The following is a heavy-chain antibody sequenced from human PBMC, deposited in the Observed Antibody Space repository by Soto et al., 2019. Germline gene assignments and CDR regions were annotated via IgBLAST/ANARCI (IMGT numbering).Heavy chain of an antibody. CDR3: ASGGSSLNFDS. V-gene: IGHV3-74*01. Sequence: EVQLVESGGGLVQPGGSLRLSCAASGFTFRSYWMQWVRQAPGKGLVWVSWINSDGSSTSYADSVKGRFTISRDNAKNTLYLQMNSLRAEDTAVYYCASGGSSLNFDSWGQGTXVTXS. CDR1: GFTFRSYW. J-gene: IGHJ4*02. CDR2: INSDGSST. D-gene: IGHD6-6*01.